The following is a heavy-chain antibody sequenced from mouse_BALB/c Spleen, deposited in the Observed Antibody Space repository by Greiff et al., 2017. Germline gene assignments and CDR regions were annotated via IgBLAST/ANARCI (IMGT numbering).Heavy chain of an antibody. CDR2: ISYSGST. V-gene: IGHV3-2*02. D-gene: IGHD2-3*01. CDR1: GYSITSDYA. Sequence: EVKLQESGPGLVKPSQSLSLTCTVTGYSITSDYAWNWIRQFPGNKLEWMGYISYSGSTSYNPSLKSRISITRDTSKNQFFLQLNSVTTEDTATYYCATVYDGYYAWFAYWGQGTLVTVSA. CDR3: ATVYDGYYAWFAY. J-gene: IGHJ3*01.